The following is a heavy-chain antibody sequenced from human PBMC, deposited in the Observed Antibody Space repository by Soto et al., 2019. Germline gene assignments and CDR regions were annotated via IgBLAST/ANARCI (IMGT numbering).Heavy chain of an antibody. CDR1: GGCFSGHS. V-gene: IGHV4-34*01. D-gene: IGHD3-3*01. Sequence: PSETLSLTCAVYGGCFSGHSWSWIRQPPGKGLEWIGEINHSGSTNYNPSLKSRVTISVDTSKNQFSLKLTSVTAADTAVYYCAAWQGGLLDWSQRFQFDSWGQGTLVTVSS. CDR2: INHSGST. CDR3: AAWQGGLLDWSQRFQFDS. J-gene: IGHJ4*02.